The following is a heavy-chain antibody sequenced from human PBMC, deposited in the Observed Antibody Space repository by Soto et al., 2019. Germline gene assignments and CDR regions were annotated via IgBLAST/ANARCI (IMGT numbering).Heavy chain of an antibody. Sequence: QVQLVQSGAEVKKPGSSVKVSCKASGGTFSSYAISWVRQAPGQGLEWMGGIIPIFGTANYAQKFQGRVTITADESKSTAYMELSSLRSEDTAVYYCARENLGYCSGGRCYYYGMDVWGQGTTVTVSS. V-gene: IGHV1-69*01. D-gene: IGHD2-15*01. J-gene: IGHJ6*02. CDR2: IIPIFGTA. CDR3: ARENLGYCSGGRCYYYGMDV. CDR1: GGTFSSYA.